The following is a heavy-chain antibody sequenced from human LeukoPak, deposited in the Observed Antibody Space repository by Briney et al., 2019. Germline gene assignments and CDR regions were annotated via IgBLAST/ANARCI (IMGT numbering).Heavy chain of an antibody. Sequence: AASVKVSCKASGGTFSSYAISWVRQAPGQGLEWMGRINPNSGGTNYAQKFQGRVTMTRDTSISTAYMELSRLRSDDTAVYYCARPYGDSTDDAFDIWGQGTMVTVSS. CDR1: GGTFSSYA. D-gene: IGHD4-17*01. J-gene: IGHJ3*02. V-gene: IGHV1-2*06. CDR3: ARPYGDSTDDAFDI. CDR2: INPNSGGT.